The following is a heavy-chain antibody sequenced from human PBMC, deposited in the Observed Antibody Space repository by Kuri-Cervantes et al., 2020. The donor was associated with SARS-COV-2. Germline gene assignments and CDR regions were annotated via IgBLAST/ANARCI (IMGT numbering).Heavy chain of an antibody. CDR2: INSDGSST. Sequence: GESLKISCAASGFTFSSYWLHWVRQAPGKGLVWVSRINSDGSSTSYADSVKGRSNISRDNAKNTLYLQMNRLRAEDTVVYYCATLDGMDVWGQGTTVTVSS. V-gene: IGHV3-74*01. CDR1: GFTFSSYW. CDR3: ATLDGMDV. J-gene: IGHJ6*02.